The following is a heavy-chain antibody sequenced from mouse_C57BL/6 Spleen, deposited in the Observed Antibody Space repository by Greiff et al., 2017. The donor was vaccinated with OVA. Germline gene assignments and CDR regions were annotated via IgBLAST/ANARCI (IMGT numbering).Heavy chain of an antibody. Sequence: VQLQQSGPDLVKPGDSVKISCKASGYSFTGYFMNWVMQSHGKSLEWIGRINPYNGDTFYNQKFKGKATLTVDKSSSTAHMELRSLTSEDSAVYYCARKHYSNFYAMDYWGQGTSVTVSS. CDR3: ARKHYSNFYAMDY. J-gene: IGHJ4*01. CDR2: INPYNGDT. V-gene: IGHV1-20*01. CDR1: GYSFTGYF. D-gene: IGHD2-5*01.